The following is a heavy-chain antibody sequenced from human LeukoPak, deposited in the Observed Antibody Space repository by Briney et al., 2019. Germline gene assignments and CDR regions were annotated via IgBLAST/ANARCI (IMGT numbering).Heavy chain of an antibody. Sequence: GGSLRLSCAASGFTFSDYYMSWIRQAPGKGLEWVSYISSSGSTIYYADSVKGRFTISRDNAKNSPYLQMNSLRAEDTAVYYCARGSYDSSGYYDWYYFDYWGQGTLVTVSS. CDR3: ARGSYDSSGYYDWYYFDY. D-gene: IGHD3-22*01. V-gene: IGHV3-11*04. CDR2: ISSSGSTI. J-gene: IGHJ4*02. CDR1: GFTFSDYY.